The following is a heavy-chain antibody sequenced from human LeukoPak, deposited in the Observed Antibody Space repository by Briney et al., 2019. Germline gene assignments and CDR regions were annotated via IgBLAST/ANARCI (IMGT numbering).Heavy chain of an antibody. CDR3: ARDQYISSFRYYGMDV. V-gene: IGHV4-31*03. D-gene: IGHD6-13*01. J-gene: IGHJ6*02. CDR1: GGSISISGYY. Sequence: PSETLSLTCTVSGGSISISGYYWIWIRQHPGKGLEWVGYIDNRGTTYYNPSLKSRVSISADTSKNQFSLSLSSVTAADTAVYYCARDQYISSFRYYGMDVWGQGTTVTVSS. CDR2: IDNRGTT.